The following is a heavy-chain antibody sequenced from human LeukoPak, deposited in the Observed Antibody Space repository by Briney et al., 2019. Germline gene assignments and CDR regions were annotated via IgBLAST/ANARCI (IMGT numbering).Heavy chain of an antibody. V-gene: IGHV3-20*04. Sequence: SGGSLRLSCAASGFMFDDYGMSWVRQAPGKGLEWVSGINWNGGSTGYADSVKGRFTISRDNSKNTLYLQMNSLRADDTAVYYCAGLDAAMPDAFDIWGQETTVTVSS. CDR2: INWNGGST. J-gene: IGHJ3*02. CDR1: GFMFDDYG. CDR3: AGLDAAMPDAFDI. D-gene: IGHD5-18*01.